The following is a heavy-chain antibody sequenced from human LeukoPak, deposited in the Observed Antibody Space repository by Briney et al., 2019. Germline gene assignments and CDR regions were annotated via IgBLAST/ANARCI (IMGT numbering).Heavy chain of an antibody. CDR2: IYHSGST. J-gene: IGHJ5*02. V-gene: IGHV4-38-2*01. Sequence: SETLSLTCAVSGYSISSGYYWGWSRQPPGKGLEWIGSIYHSGSTYYNPSLKSRVTISVDTSKNQFSLKLSSVTAADTAVYYCASGLWFGELLSFSWGQGTLVTVSS. CDR1: GYSISSGYY. CDR3: ASGLWFGELLSFS. D-gene: IGHD3-10*01.